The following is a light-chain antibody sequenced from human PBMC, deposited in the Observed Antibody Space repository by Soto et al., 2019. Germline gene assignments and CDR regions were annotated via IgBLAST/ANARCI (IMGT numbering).Light chain of an antibody. V-gene: IGKV3-15*01. CDR3: QQYIHWRWT. CDR2: GAS. CDR1: QSVGST. Sequence: EIVMTQSPATLSVSPGARATLSCRASQSVGSTLAWYQQKPGQAPRLLIYGASTRATGRPARFSGGGSGTEFTPTISSLQSEDCAVYDGQQYIHWRWTFGPGTKVEIK. J-gene: IGKJ1*01.